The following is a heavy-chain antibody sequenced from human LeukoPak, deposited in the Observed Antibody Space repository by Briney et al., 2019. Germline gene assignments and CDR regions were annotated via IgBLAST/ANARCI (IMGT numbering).Heavy chain of an antibody. CDR3: ARGRGSGSYYGYYYGMDV. CDR1: GGSFSGYY. D-gene: IGHD3-10*01. Sequence: PSETLSLTCAVYGGSFSGYYWSWIRQPPGKGLEWIGEINHSGSTNYNPSLKSRVTISVDTSENQFSLKLCSVTAADTAVYYCARGRGSGSYYGYYYGMDVWGQGTTVTVSS. V-gene: IGHV4-34*01. CDR2: INHSGST. J-gene: IGHJ6*02.